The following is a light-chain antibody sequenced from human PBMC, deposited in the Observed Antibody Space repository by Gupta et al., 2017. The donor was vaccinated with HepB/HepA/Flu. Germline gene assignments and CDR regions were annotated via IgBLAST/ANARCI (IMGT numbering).Light chain of an antibody. J-gene: IGKJ2*01. Sequence: IVLTQSPLSLSVSPGEPASISCRSSQSLLQSNGYNYLDWSLQKPGQSPQLLIFFGSNRASWVSDRFSGTGSATDFTREINRVEAEDVGVYYCMETLQSPYTFGQGTRLEIK. V-gene: IGKV2-28*01. CDR1: QSLLQSNGYNY. CDR3: METLQSPYT. CDR2: FGS.